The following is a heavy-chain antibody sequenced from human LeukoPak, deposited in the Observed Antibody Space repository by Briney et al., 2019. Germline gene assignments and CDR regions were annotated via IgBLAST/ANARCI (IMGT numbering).Heavy chain of an antibody. V-gene: IGHV3-30-3*01. CDR1: GFTFSSYV. CDR3: GRGESDY. CDR2: ISYDGSNK. J-gene: IGHJ4*02. Sequence: GGSLRLSCAASGFTFSSYVMHWVRQAPGKGLEWVAVISYDGSNKYYADSVKGRFTISRDNSKNTLYLQMNSLRAEDTAVYYCGRGESDYWGQGTLVTVSS.